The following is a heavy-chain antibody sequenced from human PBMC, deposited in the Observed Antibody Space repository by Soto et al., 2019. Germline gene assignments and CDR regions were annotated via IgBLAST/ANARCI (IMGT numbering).Heavy chain of an antibody. V-gene: IGHV3-15*01. CDR3: TTDSRPYYDIWTGLDS. CDR1: GFTFNNAW. J-gene: IGHJ4*02. Sequence: EVQLVESGGGLVKSGGSLRLSCAASGFTFNNAWMSWVRQAPGKGLEWVGRSRSNAAGGTAVYAAPVNGRFTISRDYSKNTLYLQMNSLKTEDTAVYYCTTDSRPYYDIWTGLDSWGQGTLVTVSS. CDR2: SRSNAAGGTA. D-gene: IGHD3-9*01.